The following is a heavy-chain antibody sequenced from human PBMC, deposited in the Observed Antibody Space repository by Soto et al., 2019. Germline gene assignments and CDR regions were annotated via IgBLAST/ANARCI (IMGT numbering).Heavy chain of an antibody. CDR3: ARDADNEDDY. CDR2: TYYSGNT. CDR1: GDSISSSSYY. J-gene: IGHJ4*02. V-gene: IGHV4-39*01. D-gene: IGHD1-1*01. Sequence: QLQLQESGPGLVRPSETLSLTCTVSGDSISSSSYYWGWIRQPPGKGLEWIGSTYYSGNTYYNPSLKSRVTISVDTSRNQLSLKLSSVTAADTAVYYCARDADNEDDYWGQGILVTVSS.